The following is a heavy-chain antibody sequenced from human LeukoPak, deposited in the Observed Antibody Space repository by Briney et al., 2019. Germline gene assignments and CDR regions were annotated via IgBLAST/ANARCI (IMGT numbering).Heavy chain of an antibody. Sequence: GGSLRLSCAASGFTFSRYWMHWVRQAPGKGLVWFSRINSDGSSTSYADSVKGRFTISRDNAKNTLYLQMNSLRAEDTAVYNCGGSSGYSTFDYWGQGTLVTVSS. J-gene: IGHJ4*02. CDR1: GFTFSRYW. CDR3: GGSSGYSTFDY. D-gene: IGHD3-22*01. CDR2: INSDGSST. V-gene: IGHV3-74*01.